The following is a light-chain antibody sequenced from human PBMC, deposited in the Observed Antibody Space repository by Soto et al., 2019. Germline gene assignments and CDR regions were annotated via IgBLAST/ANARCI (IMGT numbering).Light chain of an antibody. CDR2: GAS. J-gene: IGKJ1*01. CDR1: PSVTNF. Sequence: EIVLTQSPATLSLSPGERATLSCRASPSVTNFLAWYQQKPGQAPRILIYGASNRATGIPDRFSGSGSGTDFTHTISRLEPEDFAVYYCQQYGSSGTFGQGTKVDIK. CDR3: QQYGSSGT. V-gene: IGKV3-20*01.